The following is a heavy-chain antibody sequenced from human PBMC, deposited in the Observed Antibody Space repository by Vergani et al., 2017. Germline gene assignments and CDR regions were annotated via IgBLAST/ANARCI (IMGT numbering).Heavy chain of an antibody. D-gene: IGHD1-1*01. CDR1: GYSFTSYW. CDR3: ARHTTYTDS. J-gene: IGHJ4*02. V-gene: IGHV5-51*01. Sequence: EVQLVQSGAEVKKPGASLKISCKGSGYSFTSYWIGWVRQMPGKGLEWMGIIYPGNSDTRYSPSFQGQVTISADKSISTAFLQWDSLKASDTALYDCARHTTYTDSWGQGTLVTVSS. CDR2: IYPGNSDT.